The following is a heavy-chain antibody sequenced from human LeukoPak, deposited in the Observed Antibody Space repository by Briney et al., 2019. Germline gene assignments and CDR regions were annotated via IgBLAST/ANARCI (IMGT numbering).Heavy chain of an antibody. J-gene: IGHJ4*02. CDR1: GFTFSSYA. Sequence: PTGGSLRLSCAASGFTFSSYAMSWVRQAPGKGLEWVSVLYTGGSTYYVDSVKGRFTISRDNAKNSLYLQMNSLRGEDTAVYYCARDVALSTYHYDSSGLLDYWGQGTLVTVSS. D-gene: IGHD3-22*01. CDR2: LYTGGST. CDR3: ARDVALSTYHYDSSGLLDY. V-gene: IGHV3-66*01.